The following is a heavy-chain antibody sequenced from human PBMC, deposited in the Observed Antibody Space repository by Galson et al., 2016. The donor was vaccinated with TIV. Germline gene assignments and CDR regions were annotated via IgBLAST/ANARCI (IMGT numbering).Heavy chain of an antibody. CDR2: SHGGGPNL. D-gene: IGHD2-21*01. CDR1: GFTFNIYA. V-gene: IGHV3-23*01. CDR3: VKDAISFNSAYDAFDI. J-gene: IGHJ3*02. Sequence: SLRLSCAGFGFTFNIYAMSWVRQTPERGLEWVSSHGGGPNLFYSDSVRGRFTISRDDVKNTVYLDMHCLRAEDTAIYYCVKDAISFNSAYDAFDIWGQGTVVTVSS.